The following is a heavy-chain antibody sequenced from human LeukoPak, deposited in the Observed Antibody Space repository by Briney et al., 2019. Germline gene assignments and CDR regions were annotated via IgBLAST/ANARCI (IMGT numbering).Heavy chain of an antibody. D-gene: IGHD3-3*01. CDR1: GFTFSSYA. V-gene: IGHV3-23*01. CDR3: ARGMGSAYSKYYFDY. Sequence: GGSLRLSCAASGFTFSSYAMSWVRQAPGKGLKWVSAISGSGGSTYYADSVKGRFTISRDNSKNTLYLQMNSLRAEDTAVYYCARGMGSAYSKYYFDYWGQGTLVTVSS. J-gene: IGHJ4*02. CDR2: ISGSGGST.